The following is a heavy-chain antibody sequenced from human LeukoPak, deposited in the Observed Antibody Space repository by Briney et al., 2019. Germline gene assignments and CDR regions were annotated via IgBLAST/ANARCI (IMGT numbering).Heavy chain of an antibody. CDR1: GFTFSNYV. V-gene: IGHV3-23*01. CDR2: ISGSGGST. Sequence: GGSLRPSCAASGFTFSNYVLSWVRQAPGKGLEWVSAISGSGGSTYYADSVKGRFTISRDNSKNTLYLQMSSLRAEDTAVYYCAKATYYYESSGYYLLDYWGQGTLVTVSS. J-gene: IGHJ4*02. CDR3: AKATYYYESSGYYLLDY. D-gene: IGHD3-22*01.